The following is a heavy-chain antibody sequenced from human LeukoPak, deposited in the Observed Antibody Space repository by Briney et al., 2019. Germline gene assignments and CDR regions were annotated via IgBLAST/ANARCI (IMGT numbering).Heavy chain of an antibody. CDR3: ARYGGSSWPLPFDY. J-gene: IGHJ4*02. CDR1: GGSISSYY. CDR2: IYYSGST. V-gene: IGHV4-59*01. Sequence: PSETLSLTCTVSGGSISSYYWSWIRQPPGKGLEWIGYIYYSGSTNYNHSLKSRVTISVDTSKNQFSLKLSSVTAADTAVYYCARYGGSSWPLPFDYWGQGTLVTVSS. D-gene: IGHD6-13*01.